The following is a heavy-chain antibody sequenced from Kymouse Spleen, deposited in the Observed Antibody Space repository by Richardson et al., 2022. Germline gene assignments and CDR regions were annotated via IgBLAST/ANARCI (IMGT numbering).Heavy chain of an antibody. CDR3: AMVWFGEFDY. J-gene: IGHJ4*02. Sequence: QVQLQQWGAGLLKPSETLSLTCAVYGGSFSGYYWSWIRQPPGKGLEWIGEINHSGSTNYNPSLKSRVTISVDTSKNQFSLKLSSVTAADTAVYYCAMVWFGEFDYWGQGTLVTVSS. CDR1: GGSFSGYY. CDR2: INHSGST. V-gene: IGHV4-34*01. D-gene: IGHD3-10*01.